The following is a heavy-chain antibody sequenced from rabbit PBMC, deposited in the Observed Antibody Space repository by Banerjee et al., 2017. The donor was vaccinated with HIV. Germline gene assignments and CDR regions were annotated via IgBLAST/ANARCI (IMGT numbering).Heavy chain of an antibody. J-gene: IGHJ6*01. Sequence: QSLEESGGDLVQPGASLTLTCTASGFSFSSSYWICWVRQAPGKGLEWIACIYAGSSGSTYYASWAKGRFTISKTSSTTVDLKMTSLTAADTATYFCARDSAYDYVGYDLWGQGTLVTVS. D-gene: IGHD6-1*01. CDR2: IYAGSSGST. V-gene: IGHV1S40*01. CDR3: ARDSAYDYVGYDL. CDR1: GFSFSSSYW.